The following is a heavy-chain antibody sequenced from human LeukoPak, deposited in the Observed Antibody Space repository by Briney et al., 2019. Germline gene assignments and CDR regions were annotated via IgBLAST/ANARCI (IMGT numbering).Heavy chain of an antibody. Sequence: ASVKFSCKASGYTFTSYGISWVRQAPGQGLEWMGWISAYNGNTNYAQKLQGRVTMTTDTSTSTAYMELRSLRSDDTAVCYCARDLNLGAAHDGFNPLITIFGVVIMGGYWGQGTLVTVSS. CDR1: GYTFTSYG. CDR3: ARDLNLGAAHDGFNPLITIFGVVIMGGY. V-gene: IGHV1-18*01. D-gene: IGHD3-3*01. CDR2: ISAYNGNT. J-gene: IGHJ4*02.